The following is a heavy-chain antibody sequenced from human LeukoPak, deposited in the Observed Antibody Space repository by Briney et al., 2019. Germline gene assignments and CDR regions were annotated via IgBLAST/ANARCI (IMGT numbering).Heavy chain of an antibody. Sequence: PGGSLRLSCAASGFTFSSYGMSWVRQAPGKGLEWVSSISSSSYIYYADSVKGRFTISRDNAKNSLYLQMNSLRAEDTAVYYCTRDPRRLDYWGQGTLVTVSS. CDR2: ISSSSYI. CDR3: TRDPRRLDY. V-gene: IGHV3-21*04. J-gene: IGHJ4*02. CDR1: GFTFSSYG.